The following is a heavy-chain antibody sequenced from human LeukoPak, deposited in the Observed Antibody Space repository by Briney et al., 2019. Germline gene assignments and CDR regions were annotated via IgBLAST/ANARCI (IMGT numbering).Heavy chain of an antibody. D-gene: IGHD5/OR15-5a*01. CDR1: GGSFSGYY. J-gene: IGHJ6*02. Sequence: PSETLSLTCAVYGGSFSGYYWSWIRQPPGKGLEWVSSISSSSDYIYYADSVKGRFTISRDNARNSLYLQMNSLRAEDTAVYYCARSRSVSNYKGMDVWGQGTTVTVSS. CDR3: ARSRSVSNYKGMDV. V-gene: IGHV3-21*01. CDR2: ISSSSDYI.